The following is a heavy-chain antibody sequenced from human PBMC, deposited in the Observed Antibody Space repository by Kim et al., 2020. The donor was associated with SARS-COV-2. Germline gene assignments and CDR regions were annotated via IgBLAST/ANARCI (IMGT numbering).Heavy chain of an antibody. Sequence: SETLSLTCTVSGGSISSSSYYWGWIRQPPGKGLEWIGSIYYSGSTYYNPSLKSRVTISVDTSKNQFSLKLSSVTAADTAVYYCARQGGLSGSYFFVLDYWGQGTLVTVSS. J-gene: IGHJ4*02. CDR3: ARQGGLSGSYFFVLDY. D-gene: IGHD1-26*01. CDR2: IYYSGST. V-gene: IGHV4-39*01. CDR1: GGSISSSSYY.